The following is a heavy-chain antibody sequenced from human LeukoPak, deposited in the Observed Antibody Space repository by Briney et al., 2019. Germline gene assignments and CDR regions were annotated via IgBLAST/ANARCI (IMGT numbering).Heavy chain of an antibody. Sequence: GGSLRLSCAASGFTFSSYGMHWVRQAPGKGLEWVAVIWYDGSNKYYADSVKGRFTISRDNSKNTLYLQMNSLRAEDTAVYYCARDSLLSYYYDSSGAFDYWGRGTLVTVSS. V-gene: IGHV3-33*01. CDR2: IWYDGSNK. CDR1: GFTFSSYG. D-gene: IGHD3-22*01. J-gene: IGHJ4*02. CDR3: ARDSLLSYYYDSSGAFDY.